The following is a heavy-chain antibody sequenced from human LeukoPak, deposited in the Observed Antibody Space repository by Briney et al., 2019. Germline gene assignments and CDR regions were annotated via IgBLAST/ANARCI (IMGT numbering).Heavy chain of an antibody. D-gene: IGHD5-12*01. V-gene: IGHV3-21*01. CDR3: AREGYSAYGLDN. J-gene: IGHJ4*02. CDR2: ISSSSTYI. Sequence: GGSLRLSCVASGFIFSSYNINWVRLAPGKGLEWVSSISSSSTYISYADSVKGRFTISRDNAKNSLDLQMDSLRVEDTAVYYCAREGYSAYGLDNWGQGTLVTVSS. CDR1: GFIFSSYN.